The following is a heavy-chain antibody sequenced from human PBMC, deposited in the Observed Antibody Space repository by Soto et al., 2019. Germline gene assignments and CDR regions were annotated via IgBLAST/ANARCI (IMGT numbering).Heavy chain of an antibody. CDR1: GFTFSSYG. Sequence: GGSLRLSCAASGFTFSSYGMHWVRQAPGKGLEWVAVISYDGSNKYYADSVKGRFTISRDNSKNTLYLQMNSLRAEDTAVYYCAKGAGVTLFDYWGQGTLVTVSS. V-gene: IGHV3-30*18. D-gene: IGHD2-21*02. CDR2: ISYDGSNK. CDR3: AKGAGVTLFDY. J-gene: IGHJ4*02.